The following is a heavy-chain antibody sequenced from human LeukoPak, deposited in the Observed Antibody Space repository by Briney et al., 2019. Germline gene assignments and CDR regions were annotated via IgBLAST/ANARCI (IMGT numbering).Heavy chain of an antibody. CDR2: INWNGGST. V-gene: IGHV3-20*04. Sequence: PGGSLRLSCAASGFTFSSYAMSWVRQAPGKGLEWVSGINWNGGSTGYADSVKGRFTISRDNAKNSLYLQMNSLRAEDTALYYYARGGWFGELLFDYWGQGTLVTVSS. J-gene: IGHJ4*02. CDR3: ARGGWFGELLFDY. D-gene: IGHD3-10*01. CDR1: GFTFSSYA.